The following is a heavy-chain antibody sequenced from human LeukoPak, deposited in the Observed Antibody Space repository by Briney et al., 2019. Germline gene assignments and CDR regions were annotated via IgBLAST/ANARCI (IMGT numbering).Heavy chain of an antibody. V-gene: IGHV1-69*05. CDR1: RGTFSSYT. D-gene: IGHD2-15*01. CDR3: ASAGSSNLRCSY. CDR2: IIPIFGTA. J-gene: IGHJ4*02. Sequence: SVKVSCKASRGTFSSYTISWVRQAPGQGREWMGWIIPIFGTANYAQKFQGRVTITTDESTSTAYMELSSLSSEDTAVYYCASAGSSNLRCSYWGQGTLVTVSS.